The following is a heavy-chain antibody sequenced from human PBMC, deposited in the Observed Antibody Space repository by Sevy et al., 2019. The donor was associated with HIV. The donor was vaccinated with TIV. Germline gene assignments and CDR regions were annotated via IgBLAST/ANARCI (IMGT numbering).Heavy chain of an antibody. D-gene: IGHD6-13*01. CDR2: IRFDGSNK. Sequence: GGSLRLSCVASGFTFSSYGMHWVRQAPGKGLEWVTFIRFDGSNKYYADSVKGRFTISRDNSKNTLYLQMNSLRAEDTAVYYCAKVHGEQQLIPFDYWGQGTLVTVSS. J-gene: IGHJ4*02. CDR1: GFTFSSYG. V-gene: IGHV3-30*02. CDR3: AKVHGEQQLIPFDY.